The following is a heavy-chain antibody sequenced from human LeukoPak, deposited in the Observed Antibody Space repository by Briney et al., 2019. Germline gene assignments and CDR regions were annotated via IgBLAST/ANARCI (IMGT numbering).Heavy chain of an antibody. CDR1: GFTFSSCW. Sequence: PGGSLRLSCAASGFTFSSCWMNWVRQAPGKGLEWVASIKEDGSEKYYVDSVKGRFTISRDNAKNSLYLQMNSLRAEDTAVFYCAKGVVPNGWIMDVWGKGTTVSVFS. V-gene: IGHV3-7*01. J-gene: IGHJ6*03. CDR3: AKGVVPNGWIMDV. D-gene: IGHD2-8*01. CDR2: IKEDGSEK.